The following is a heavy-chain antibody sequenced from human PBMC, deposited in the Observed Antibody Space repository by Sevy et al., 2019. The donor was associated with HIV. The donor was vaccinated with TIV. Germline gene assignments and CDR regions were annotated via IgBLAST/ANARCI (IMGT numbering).Heavy chain of an antibody. Sequence: GGSLRLSCAASGFTFSTHGMHWVRQASGRGLEWVAVISYDGSHTYYTDSVKGRFTISRDNSKNSLYLQMNSLRPEDAAVYHCARDAGYDARWYPGYWGQGTQVTVSS. CDR1: GFTFSTHG. V-gene: IGHV3-30*03. D-gene: IGHD2-15*01. CDR2: ISYDGSHT. J-gene: IGHJ4*02. CDR3: ARDAGYDARWYPGY.